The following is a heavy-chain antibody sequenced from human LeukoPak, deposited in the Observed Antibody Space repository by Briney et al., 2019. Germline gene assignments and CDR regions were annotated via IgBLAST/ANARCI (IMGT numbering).Heavy chain of an antibody. CDR1: GYTFNNYW. CDR2: IYTGDSDA. J-gene: IGHJ4*02. CDR3: ARRSAGYYYDSSGDIDY. V-gene: IGHV5-51*01. D-gene: IGHD3-22*01. Sequence: GESLKTSCTGSGYTFNNYWIAWVRQLHGKGLEWMGIIYTGDSDATYSPPFQGQVTISADKSISTAYLQWSSLKASDTAMYYCARRSAGYYYDSSGDIDYWGQGTLVTVSS.